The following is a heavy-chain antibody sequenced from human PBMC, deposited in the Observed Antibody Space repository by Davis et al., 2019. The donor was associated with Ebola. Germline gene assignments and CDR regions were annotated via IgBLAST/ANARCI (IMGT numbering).Heavy chain of an antibody. CDR2: INSAGSKT. J-gene: IGHJ3*02. CDR1: GFTFSSYW. V-gene: IGHV3-74*01. D-gene: IGHD4-17*01. Sequence: GESLKISCESSGFTFSSYWMHWVRQIPGKGLEWVSYINSAGSKTSYADSVKGRFTISRDNAKKTLYLQMNSLRAEDTAIYYCAKDNYAVTIMVGAFDIWGQGTVVTVSS. CDR3: AKDNYAVTIMVGAFDI.